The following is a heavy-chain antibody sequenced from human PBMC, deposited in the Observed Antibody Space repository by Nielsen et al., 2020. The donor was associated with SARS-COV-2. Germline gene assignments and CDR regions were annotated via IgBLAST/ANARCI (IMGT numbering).Heavy chain of an antibody. CDR1: GFTFGDYA. V-gene: IGHV3-49*04. CDR2: IRGKDYGGTA. J-gene: IGHJ4*02. CDR3: TRLAD. Sequence: GESLKISCTASGFTFGDYAMSWVRQAPGKGLEWVGFIRGKDYGGTAEYAASVEGRFTISRDDSKSIVYLQMDSLKTEDTALYYCTRLADWGQGTLVTVSS.